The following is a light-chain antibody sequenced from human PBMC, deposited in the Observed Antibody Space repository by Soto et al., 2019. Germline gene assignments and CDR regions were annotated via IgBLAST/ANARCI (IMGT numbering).Light chain of an antibody. CDR3: QHCDTYWE. J-gene: IGKJ1*01. CDR2: DAS. Sequence: DIQMTQSPSTLSASLVDIVTIRCGASRNMERWLAWYQQKLGKAHSLLIYDASTLETGVPSRISGGGYGTAFNLTISRLQPDDNATYYCQHCDTYWEVGQGTKVEVE. CDR1: RNMERW. V-gene: IGKV1-5*01.